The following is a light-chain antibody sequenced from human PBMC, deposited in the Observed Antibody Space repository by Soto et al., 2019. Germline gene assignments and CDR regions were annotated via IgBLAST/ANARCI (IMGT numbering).Light chain of an antibody. CDR2: KAS. V-gene: IGKV1-5*03. CDR1: ESIDSW. CDR3: QQYNNWPQT. Sequence: DIQMTQSPSTLSASVGDRVTITCRSSESIDSWLAWHQQKPGRAPKLLISKASSLESGVPSRFSGSGFGTEFTLTISSLQSEDFAEYHCQQYNNWPQTFGQGTKVDIK. J-gene: IGKJ1*01.